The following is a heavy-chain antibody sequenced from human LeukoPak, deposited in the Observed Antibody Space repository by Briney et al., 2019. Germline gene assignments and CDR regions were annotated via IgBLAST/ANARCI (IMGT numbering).Heavy chain of an antibody. V-gene: IGHV1-2*02. CDR2: INPNSGGT. CDR3: ARDVYGSGSYFY. Sequence: ASVKVSCKASGYSFTGYYMHWVRQAPGQGLEWMGWINPNSGGTNYAQKFQGRVTMTRDTSISTAYMELSRLRSDDTAVYYCARDVYGSGSYFYWGQGTLVTVS. J-gene: IGHJ4*02. CDR1: GYSFTGYY. D-gene: IGHD3-10*01.